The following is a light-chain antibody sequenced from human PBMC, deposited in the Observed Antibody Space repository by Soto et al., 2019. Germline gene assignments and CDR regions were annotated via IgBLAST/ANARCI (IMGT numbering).Light chain of an antibody. V-gene: IGKV3-20*01. CDR2: DAS. CDR3: QQFRSYPLT. Sequence: EFVLTQSPGTLSLSPGERATLSCRASQTVRNNYLAWYQQKPGQXPRXXIYDASSRATGIPDRFSGGGSGTDLTLTLSRLEPEDGAVYEGQQFRSYPLTFGGGTKVEIK. J-gene: IGKJ4*01. CDR1: QTVRNNY.